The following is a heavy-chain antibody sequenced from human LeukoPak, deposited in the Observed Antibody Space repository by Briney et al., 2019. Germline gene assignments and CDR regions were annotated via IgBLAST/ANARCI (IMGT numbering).Heavy chain of an antibody. V-gene: IGHV4-61*01. Sequence: PATLSLTCTVSGGSVSSGRYYWSWLREPPGKGLEWFGYIYYSGSTNYNPSLKSRVTISVDTSKNQFSLKLSSVTAADTAVYCCARGDDILTGYYPFDYWGQGTLVTVSS. CDR2: IYYSGST. D-gene: IGHD3-9*01. J-gene: IGHJ4*02. CDR1: GGSVSSGRYY. CDR3: ARGDDILTGYYPFDY.